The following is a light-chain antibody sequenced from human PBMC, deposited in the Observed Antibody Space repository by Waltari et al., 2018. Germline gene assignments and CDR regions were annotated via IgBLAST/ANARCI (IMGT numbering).Light chain of an antibody. CDR2: AAA. CDR3: HQHDTSPWT. V-gene: IGKV3-20*01. Sequence: EIVLTQSPGTLSLSPGERATLSCRASQSISSSFLAWYQVKPGQAPRLLIFAAATRAADIPDRISGSGSGADFTLTISRLEPEDFAVYGCHQHDTSPWTFGQGTRVELK. J-gene: IGKJ1*01. CDR1: QSISSSF.